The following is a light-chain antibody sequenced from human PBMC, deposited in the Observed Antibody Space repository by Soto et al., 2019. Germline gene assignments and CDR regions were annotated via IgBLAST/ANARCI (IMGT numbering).Light chain of an antibody. CDR2: GAS. CDR3: QQYNNWPPWT. Sequence: ETVVTQSPATLSVSPGERATHSCRASQSVSSDLAWYQQKPGQGPRLLIYGASTRATGIPARFSGSGSGTEFTLTISSLQSEDVAVYYCQQYNNWPPWTFGQGTKVEIK. CDR1: QSVSSD. J-gene: IGKJ1*01. V-gene: IGKV3-15*01.